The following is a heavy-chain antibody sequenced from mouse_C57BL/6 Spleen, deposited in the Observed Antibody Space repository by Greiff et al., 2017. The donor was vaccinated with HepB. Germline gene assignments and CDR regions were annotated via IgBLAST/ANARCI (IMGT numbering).Heavy chain of an antibody. D-gene: IGHD1-1*01. Sequence: QVQLQQSGPELVKPGASVKISCKASGYAFSSSWMNWVKQRPGKGLEWIGRIYPGDGDTNYNGKFKGKATLTADKSSSTAYMQLSSLTSEDSAVYLCARGVITTVVAPMDYWGQGTSVTVSS. CDR2: IYPGDGDT. V-gene: IGHV1-82*01. CDR1: GYAFSSSW. CDR3: ARGVITTVVAPMDY. J-gene: IGHJ4*01.